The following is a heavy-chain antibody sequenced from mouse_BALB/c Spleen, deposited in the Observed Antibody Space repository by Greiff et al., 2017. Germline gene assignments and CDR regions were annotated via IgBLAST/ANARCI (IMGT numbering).Heavy chain of an antibody. D-gene: IGHD1-1*01. V-gene: IGHV5-12-1*01. J-gene: IGHJ2*01. CDR1: GFAFSSYD. CDR3: ARHTTVYYFDY. CDR2: ISSGGGST. Sequence: EVMLVESGGGLVKPGGSLKLSCAASGFAFSSYDMSWVRQTPEKRLEWVAYISSGGGSTYYPDTVKGRFTISRDNAKNTLYLQMSSLKSEDTAMYYCARHTTVYYFDYWGQGTTLTVSS.